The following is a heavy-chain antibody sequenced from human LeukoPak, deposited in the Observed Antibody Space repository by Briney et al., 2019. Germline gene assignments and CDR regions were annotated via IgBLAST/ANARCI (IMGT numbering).Heavy chain of an antibody. Sequence: PSQTLSLTCTVSGASISIGSFYWSRIRQPAGKGLEWIGRIYTSGSTDYSPSLKSRVTISVDTSKNQFSLKLSSVTAADTAVYYCAREGDSGYCSGGSCYGWRNLDYWGQGTLVTVSS. J-gene: IGHJ4*02. CDR2: IYTSGST. CDR1: GASISIGSFY. D-gene: IGHD2-15*01. V-gene: IGHV4-61*02. CDR3: AREGDSGYCSGGSCYGWRNLDY.